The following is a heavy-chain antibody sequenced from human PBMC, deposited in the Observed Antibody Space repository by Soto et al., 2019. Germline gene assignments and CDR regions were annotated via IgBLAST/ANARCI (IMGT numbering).Heavy chain of an antibody. D-gene: IGHD2-15*01. CDR2: INHSGST. CDR3: ARGYCSGGSCYSNYFDP. V-gene: IGHV4-34*01. Sequence: SETLSLTCAVYGGSFSGYYWSWIRQPPGKGLEWIGEINHSGSTNYNPSLKSRVTISVDTSKNQFSLKLRSVTAADTAAYYCARGYCSGGSCYSNYFDPWGQGTLVTVSS. CDR1: GGSFSGYY. J-gene: IGHJ5*02.